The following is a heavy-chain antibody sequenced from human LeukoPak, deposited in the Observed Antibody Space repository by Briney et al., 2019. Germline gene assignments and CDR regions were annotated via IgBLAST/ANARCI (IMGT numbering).Heavy chain of an antibody. CDR2: IYYSGST. J-gene: IGHJ6*03. Sequence: PSETLSLTCTVSGGSISSSSYYWGWIRQPPGKGLEWIGSIYYSGSTYYNPSLKSRVTISVDTSKNQFSLKLSSVTAADTAVYYCARGDFLYYYYMDVWGKGTTVTVSS. CDR3: ARGDFLYYYYMDV. V-gene: IGHV4-39*01. D-gene: IGHD3-3*01. CDR1: GGSISSSSYY.